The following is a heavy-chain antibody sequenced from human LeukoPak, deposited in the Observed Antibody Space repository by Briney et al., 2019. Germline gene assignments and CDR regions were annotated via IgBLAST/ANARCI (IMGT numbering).Heavy chain of an antibody. CDR1: EFAFSTYN. V-gene: IGHV3-23*01. J-gene: IGHJ4*02. D-gene: IGHD6-19*01. Sequence: PGGSLRLSCAASEFAFSTYNMNWVRQAPGKGLEWVSYISTGSSTTYYADSVKGRFTISRDSSKNTLYLQMNSLRAEDTAVYYCAKDKSSGRSASDYWGQGILVTVSS. CDR2: ISTGSSTT. CDR3: AKDKSSGRSASDY.